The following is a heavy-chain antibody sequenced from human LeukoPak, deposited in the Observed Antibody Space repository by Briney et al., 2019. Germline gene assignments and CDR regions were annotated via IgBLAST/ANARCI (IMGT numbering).Heavy chain of an antibody. Sequence: GGSLRLSCAASGFTFSDYSMNWVRQAPGKGLEWVSSISRNSRHVYYGGSVWGRFTISRDDARNSLFLEMNSLRAEDMTVYYCVRDFMGMGGTTAYLHYWGQGTLVTVSS. CDR2: ISRNSRHV. CDR3: VRDFMGMGGTTAYLHY. D-gene: IGHD1-26*01. J-gene: IGHJ1*01. CDR1: GFTFSDYS. V-gene: IGHV3-21*01.